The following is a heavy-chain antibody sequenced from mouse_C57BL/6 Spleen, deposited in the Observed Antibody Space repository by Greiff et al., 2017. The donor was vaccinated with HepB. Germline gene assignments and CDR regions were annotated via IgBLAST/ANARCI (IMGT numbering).Heavy chain of an antibody. V-gene: IGHV1-18*01. Sequence: VQLQQSGPELVKPGASVKIPCKASGYTFTDYNMDWVKQSHGKSLEWIGDINPNNGGTIYNQKFKGKATLTVDKSSSTAYMELRSLTSEDTAVYYCPRGYYGSRGVYAMDYWGQGTSVTVSS. CDR2: INPNNGGT. CDR3: PRGYYGSRGVYAMDY. J-gene: IGHJ4*01. CDR1: GYTFTDYN. D-gene: IGHD1-1*01.